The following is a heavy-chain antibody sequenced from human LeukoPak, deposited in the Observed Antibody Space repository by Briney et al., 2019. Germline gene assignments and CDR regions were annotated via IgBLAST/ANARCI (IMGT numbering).Heavy chain of an antibody. CDR1: GFTFSSYE. D-gene: IGHD5-12*01. Sequence: GRSLRLSCAASGFTFSSYEMNWVRQAPGKGLEWVSYISSSGSNIYYADSVKGRFTISRDNAKNSLYLQMNSLRAGDTAVYYCARGWISDSFDYWGQGTLVTVSS. V-gene: IGHV3-48*03. CDR2: ISSSGSNI. CDR3: ARGWISDSFDY. J-gene: IGHJ4*02.